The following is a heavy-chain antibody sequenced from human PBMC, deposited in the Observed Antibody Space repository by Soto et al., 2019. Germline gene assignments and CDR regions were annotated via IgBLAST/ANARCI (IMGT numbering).Heavy chain of an antibody. CDR2: INPNSGGT. CDR1: GYTFTGYY. CDR3: ARGRSPRGPIAAAGTHHQNWFDP. V-gene: IGHV1-2*02. J-gene: IGHJ5*02. D-gene: IGHD6-13*01. Sequence: QVQLVQSGAEVKKPGASVKVSCKASGYTFTGYYMHWVRQAPGQGLEWMGWINPNSGGTNYAQKFQGRVTMTRDTSISTAYLELSRLRSDDTAVYYCARGRSPRGPIAAAGTHHQNWFDPWGQGTLVTVSS.